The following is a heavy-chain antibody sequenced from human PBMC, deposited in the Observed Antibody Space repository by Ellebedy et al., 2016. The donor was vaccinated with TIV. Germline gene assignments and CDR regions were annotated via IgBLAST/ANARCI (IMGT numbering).Heavy chain of an antibody. CDR1: GFTFSFYW. J-gene: IGHJ5*02. Sequence: GESLKISXAASGFTFSFYWMGWVRQAPGKGLEWVANIKQDGSEKHYADSVKGRFTISRDNAKNSLYLQTNSLGAEDTAVYFCARGRYYCSSTSCYAPSWFDPWGQGTLVTVSS. CDR2: IKQDGSEK. D-gene: IGHD2-2*01. CDR3: ARGRYYCSSTSCYAPSWFDP. V-gene: IGHV3-7*01.